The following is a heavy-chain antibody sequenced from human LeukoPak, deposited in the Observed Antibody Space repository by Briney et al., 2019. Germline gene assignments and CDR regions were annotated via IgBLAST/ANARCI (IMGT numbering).Heavy chain of an antibody. V-gene: IGHV3-7*01. D-gene: IGHD1-26*01. CDR1: GFTFSNYW. CDR3: ARDPVEWELLLDY. Sequence: GRSLRLSCAASGFTFSNYWMGWVRQAPGKRPEWVANMNIDGSEKYYADSVKGRFSISRDNARNSVYLQMASLRVEDTAVYYCARDPVEWELLLDYWGQGTLVTVSP. CDR2: MNIDGSEK. J-gene: IGHJ4*02.